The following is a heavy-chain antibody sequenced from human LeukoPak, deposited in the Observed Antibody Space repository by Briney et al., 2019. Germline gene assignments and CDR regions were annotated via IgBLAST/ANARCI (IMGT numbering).Heavy chain of an antibody. D-gene: IGHD3-10*01. Sequence: SESLSLTCAVPGGSVSSSSYSWGWIRQPPGKGREWIGTIYYSGSAYYNPSLKNRVTMSVDTSKNHFSLKLTSVTAADTAVYYCARDGGSGSFSFDYWGQGTLVTVSS. V-gene: IGHV4-39*02. CDR2: IYYSGSA. J-gene: IGHJ4*02. CDR3: ARDGGSGSFSFDY. CDR1: GGSVSSSSYS.